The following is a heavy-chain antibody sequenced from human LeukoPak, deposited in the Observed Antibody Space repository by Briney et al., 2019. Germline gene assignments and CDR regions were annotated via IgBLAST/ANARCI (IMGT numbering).Heavy chain of an antibody. J-gene: IGHJ4*02. V-gene: IGHV3-21*01. CDR1: GFTFSSYS. CDR3: ATYYYGSGSYYADY. CDR2: ISSSSSYI. Sequence: GGSLRLSCAASGFTFSSYSMTWVRQAPGKGLEWVSSISSSSSYIYYADSVKGRFTISRDNAKNSLYLQMNSLRAEDTAVYYCATYYYGSGSYYADYWGQGTLVTVSS. D-gene: IGHD3-10*01.